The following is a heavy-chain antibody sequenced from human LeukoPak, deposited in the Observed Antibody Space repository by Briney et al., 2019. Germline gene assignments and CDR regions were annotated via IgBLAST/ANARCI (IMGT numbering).Heavy chain of an antibody. J-gene: IGHJ4*02. D-gene: IGHD2-21*02. Sequence: GGSLTLACAASGFTFGSHPMHWLRQTPAKGLEWLALISYDGNKKYYADSAKGRFTISRDNTENTLYLQLDSVKEEDTGTYYXXKXMTVXRNFDDWGQGALVIVSS. CDR3: XKXMTVXRNFDD. V-gene: IGHV3-30*14. CDR2: ISYDGNKK. CDR1: GFTFGSHP.